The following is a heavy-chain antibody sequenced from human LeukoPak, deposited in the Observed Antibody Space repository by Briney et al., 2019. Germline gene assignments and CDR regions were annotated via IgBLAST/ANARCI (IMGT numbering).Heavy chain of an antibody. CDR1: GFTFSSYG. CDR3: AKNLPVVGFDY. Sequence: GSLSLSCAASGFTFSSYGMHWVRQAPGKGLEWVAVISYDGSNKYYADSVKGRFTISRDNSKNTLYLQMNSLRAEDTAVYYCAKNLPVVGFDYWGQGTLVTISS. V-gene: IGHV3-30*18. D-gene: IGHD2-15*01. J-gene: IGHJ4*02. CDR2: ISYDGSNK.